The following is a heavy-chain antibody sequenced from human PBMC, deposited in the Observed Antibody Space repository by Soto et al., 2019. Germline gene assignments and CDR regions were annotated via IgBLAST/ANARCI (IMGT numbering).Heavy chain of an antibody. V-gene: IGHV3-33*01. Sequence: GGSLRLSCGASGFDFSVYGLHWVRQAPGKGLEWVTFIWYDGINKYYADSVKGRFTVSRDRSTNTVYLQMNSLRVEDTAIYYCARDPTPIHGPPFDLWGRGTPVTVYS. D-gene: IGHD4-4*01. J-gene: IGHJ4*02. CDR3: ARDPTPIHGPPFDL. CDR2: IWYDGINK. CDR1: GFDFSVYG.